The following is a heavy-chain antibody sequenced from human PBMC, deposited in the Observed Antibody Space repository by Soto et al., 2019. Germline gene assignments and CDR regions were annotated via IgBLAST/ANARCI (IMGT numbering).Heavy chain of an antibody. D-gene: IGHD3-3*01. J-gene: IGHJ5*01. CDR3: AREPYFWSGFDY. V-gene: IGHV1-18*01. CDR2: ISAYNGNT. CDR1: GYTFTSYG. Sequence: ASVKVSCKASGYTFTSYGISWVRQAPGQGLEWMGWISAYNGNTNYAQKLQGRVTMTTDTSTSTAYMELRNLRSDDTSVYYCAREPYFWSGFDYWGHGTLVTVSS.